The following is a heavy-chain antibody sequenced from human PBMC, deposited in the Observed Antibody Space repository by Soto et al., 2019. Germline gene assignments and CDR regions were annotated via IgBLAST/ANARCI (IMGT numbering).Heavy chain of an antibody. Sequence: SETLSLTCTVSGGSISVYYWSWIRQSPGKGLEWIGYTFNGGSTDYNPSLKSRVTISVGASKNQFSLKLTSVTAADTAVYFCAKTWSNWFDPWGPGTLVTVSS. CDR1: GGSISVYY. CDR2: TFNGGST. J-gene: IGHJ5*02. CDR3: AKTWSNWFDP. V-gene: IGHV4-59*01. D-gene: IGHD3-3*01.